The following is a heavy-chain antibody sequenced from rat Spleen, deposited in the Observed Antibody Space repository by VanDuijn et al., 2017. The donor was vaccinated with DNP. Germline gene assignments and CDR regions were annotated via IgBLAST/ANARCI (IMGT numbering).Heavy chain of an antibody. CDR1: EFIFSDYA. D-gene: IGHD1-11*01. CDR3: TTEPLGYGGYLYWYFDF. Sequence: EVQLVESGGGLVKPGRSLKLSCAASEFIFSDYAMAWVRQAPKKGLEWVATISYDGSRTYYRDSVKGRFTISRGNAKSTLYLQMDSLRSEDTATYYCTTEPLGYGGYLYWYFDFWGPGTMVTVSS. CDR2: ISYDGSRT. V-gene: IGHV5S10*01. J-gene: IGHJ1*01.